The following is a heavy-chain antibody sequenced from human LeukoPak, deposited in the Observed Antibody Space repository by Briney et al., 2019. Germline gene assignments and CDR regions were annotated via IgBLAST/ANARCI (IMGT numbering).Heavy chain of an antibody. D-gene: IGHD3-22*01. V-gene: IGHV4-59*06. CDR1: GGSISSYY. CDR3: ARHSSGYWY. CDR2: IYYSGST. Sequence: SETLSLTCTVSGGSISSYYWSWIRQPPGKGLEWIGYIYYSGSTYYNPSLKSRVTISVDTSKNQFSLKLSSVTAADTAVYYCARHSSGYWYWGQGTLVTVSS. J-gene: IGHJ4*02.